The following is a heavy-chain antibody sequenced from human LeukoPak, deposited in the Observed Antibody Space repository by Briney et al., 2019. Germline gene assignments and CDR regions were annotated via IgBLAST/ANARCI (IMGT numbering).Heavy chain of an antibody. J-gene: IGHJ4*02. Sequence: GGALRPSCAASGFPFSSYVMSWGRPAPGKGLEWVSGIICSDGSTYYSDSVKGRFTISRDNSKNTLYLQMNSLRVEDTAVYYCAKDRWTGSPGNFDYWGQGTLVTVSS. CDR2: IICSDGST. D-gene: IGHD3/OR15-3a*01. CDR1: GFPFSSYV. CDR3: AKDRWTGSPGNFDY. V-gene: IGHV3-23*01.